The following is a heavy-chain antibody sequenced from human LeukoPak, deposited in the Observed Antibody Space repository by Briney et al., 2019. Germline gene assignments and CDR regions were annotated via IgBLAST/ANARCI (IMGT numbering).Heavy chain of an antibody. CDR1: GGSISSYY. Sequence: SETLSLTCTVSGGSISSYYWSWIRQPAGKGLEWLGRIYSSGDTNYDPSLKSRVTMSVDTSKNQFSLKLSSVTAADTAVYYCARGSDIPGTTSIFDSWGQGTLVTVSS. J-gene: IGHJ4*02. V-gene: IGHV4-4*07. D-gene: IGHD1-20*01. CDR3: ARGSDIPGTTSIFDS. CDR2: IYSSGDT.